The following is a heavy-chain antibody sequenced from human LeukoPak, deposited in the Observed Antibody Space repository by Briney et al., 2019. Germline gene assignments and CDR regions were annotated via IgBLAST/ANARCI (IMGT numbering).Heavy chain of an antibody. J-gene: IGHJ3*01. D-gene: IGHD3-22*01. Sequence: SGGSLRLSCAVSGSTAKRNYMSWARQAPGEGLEWVSVIYSGGDTYYADSVKGRFTISRDNSKNTVYLQMNNLRPEDTAVYYCARLDDSNSRRPENDASDVWGQGTTVTVSS. CDR1: GSTAKRNY. CDR3: ARLDDSNSRRPENDASDV. CDR2: IYSGGDT. V-gene: IGHV3-66*02.